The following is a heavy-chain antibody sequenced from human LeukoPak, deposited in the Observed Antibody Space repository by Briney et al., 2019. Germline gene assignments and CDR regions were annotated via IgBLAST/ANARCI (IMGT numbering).Heavy chain of an antibody. CDR1: GGSISSGDYY. V-gene: IGHV4-30-4*01. CDR2: IYYSGST. Sequence: SETLSLTCTVSGGSISSGDYYWSWIRQPPGKGLEWIGYIYYSGSTYYNPSFKSRVTISVDTSKNQFSLKLSSVTAADTAVYYCARVNVDSSGSPAFDIWGQGTMVTVSS. D-gene: IGHD3-22*01. CDR3: ARVNVDSSGSPAFDI. J-gene: IGHJ3*02.